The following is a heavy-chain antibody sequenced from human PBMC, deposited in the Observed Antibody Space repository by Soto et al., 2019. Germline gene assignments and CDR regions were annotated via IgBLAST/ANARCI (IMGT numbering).Heavy chain of an antibody. J-gene: IGHJ4*02. Sequence: GGSLRLSCAASGFTFSSYGMHWVRQAPGKGLEWVAVISYDGSNKYYADSVKGRFTISRDNSKNTLYLQMNSLRAEDTAVYYGAKDATAIYYYDSSGYVDYWGQGTLVTVSS. CDR2: ISYDGSNK. D-gene: IGHD3-22*01. CDR1: GFTFSSYG. V-gene: IGHV3-30*18. CDR3: AKDATAIYYYDSSGYVDY.